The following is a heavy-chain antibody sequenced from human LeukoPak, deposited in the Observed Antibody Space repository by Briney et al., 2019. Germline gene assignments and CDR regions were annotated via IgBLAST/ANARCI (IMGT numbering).Heavy chain of an antibody. Sequence: GGPLRLSCAASGFTFSNYWMGWVRQAPGKGLEYVANIKSDGSETYYVDSVKGRFTISRDNARNSLYLQVNSLRAEDTAVYYCARDVWGRLDYWGQGTLVPVSS. CDR2: IKSDGSET. CDR1: GFTFSNYW. CDR3: ARDVWGRLDY. J-gene: IGHJ4*02. V-gene: IGHV3-7*01. D-gene: IGHD2-8*01.